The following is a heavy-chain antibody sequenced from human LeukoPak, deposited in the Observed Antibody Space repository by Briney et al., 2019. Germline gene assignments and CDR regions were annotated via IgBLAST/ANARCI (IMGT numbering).Heavy chain of an antibody. V-gene: IGHV1-8*03. CDR2: MNPNSGNT. D-gene: IGHD6-19*01. J-gene: IGHJ5*02. CDR1: SDTFTSYD. CDR3: VKGGLAAWFDA. Sequence: AAVKVFCKAASDTFTSYDINWGRQATGQGLEWMGWMNPNSGNTGYAQKFQGRVTITRTNSIITSYIELCSRISEYTAVYYSVKGGLAAWFDAGGEGTLVSV.